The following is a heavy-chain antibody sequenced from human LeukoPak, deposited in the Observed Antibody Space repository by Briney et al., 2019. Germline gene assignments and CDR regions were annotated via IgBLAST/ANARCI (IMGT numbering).Heavy chain of an antibody. D-gene: IGHD6-13*01. V-gene: IGHV4-39*07. CDR1: DGSISSSTY. J-gene: IGHJ4*02. CDR3: AREYSSSWSYFDY. Sequence: PSETLSLTCTVSDGSISSSTYWGWIRQPPGKGLEWIGSIYYSGNTYYNPSLKSRVTISVDTSKNQFSLKLSSVTAADTAVYYCAREYSSSWSYFDYWGQGTLVTVSS. CDR2: IYYSGNT.